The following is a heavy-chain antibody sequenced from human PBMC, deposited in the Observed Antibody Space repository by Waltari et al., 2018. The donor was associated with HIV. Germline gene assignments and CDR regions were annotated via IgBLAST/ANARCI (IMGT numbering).Heavy chain of an antibody. J-gene: IGHJ5*01. CDR2: ISSDGSNQ. Sequence: QVQLVESGGGVVQPGKSLRLSCAASGFTFRDYAMHWVRQAPGKGLEWVTVISSDGSNQYYADSVKGRFTISRENSKNTLSLQINSLKTEDTAIYYCAKDAYGGHPKNWFDSWGQGTLVTVSS. CDR1: GFTFRDYA. CDR3: AKDAYGGHPKNWFDS. D-gene: IGHD3-10*01. V-gene: IGHV3-30*18.